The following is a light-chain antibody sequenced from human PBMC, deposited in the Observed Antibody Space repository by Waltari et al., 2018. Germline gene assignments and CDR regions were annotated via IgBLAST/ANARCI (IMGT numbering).Light chain of an antibody. CDR3: SSYTSSSTLV. J-gene: IGLJ2*01. CDR2: DVS. V-gene: IGLV2-14*03. Sequence: QSALTQPASVSGSPGQSLTISCPGTSSAVGGYNYVSWYQQHPGKAPKLMIYDVSNRPSGVSNRFSGSKSGNTASLTISGLQAEDEADYYCSSYTSSSTLVFGGGTKLTVL. CDR1: SSAVGGYNY.